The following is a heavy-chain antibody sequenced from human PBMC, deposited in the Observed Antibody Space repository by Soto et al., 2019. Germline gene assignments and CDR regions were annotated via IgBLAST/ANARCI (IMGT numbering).Heavy chain of an antibody. CDR1: GGSFSGYY. V-gene: IGHV4-34*01. D-gene: IGHD6-25*01. CDR2: INHSGST. CDR3: ALIAANTLWGYYYYGMDV. Sequence: TLSLTCAVYGGSFSGYYWSWIRQPPGKGLEWIGEINHSGSTNYNPSLKSRVTISVDTSKNQFSLKLSSVTAADTAVYYCALIAANTLWGYYYYGMDVWGQGTTVT. J-gene: IGHJ6*02.